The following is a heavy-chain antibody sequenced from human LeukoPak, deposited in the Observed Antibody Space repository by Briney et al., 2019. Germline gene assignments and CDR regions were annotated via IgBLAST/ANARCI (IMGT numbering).Heavy chain of an antibody. CDR2: INPISDDT. V-gene: IGHV1-2*02. J-gene: IGHJ4*02. CDR1: GYTFSGYY. Sequence: GASVKVSCKASGYTFSGYYMNWVRQAPGQGLEWMGWINPISDDTNYAQKFQGRVTMTRDTSISTTFMELSRLTPDDTAVYYCARDSGGRSADYWGQGTLVTASS. D-gene: IGHD1-26*01. CDR3: ARDSGGRSADY.